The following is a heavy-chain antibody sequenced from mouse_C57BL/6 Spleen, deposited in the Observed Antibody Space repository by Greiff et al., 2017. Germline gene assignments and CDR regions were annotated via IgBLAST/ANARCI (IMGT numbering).Heavy chain of an antibody. V-gene: IGHV1-53*01. CDR2: INPSNGGT. J-gene: IGHJ1*03. CDR1: GYTFTSYW. Sequence: QVQLQQSGTELVKPGASVKLSCKASGYTFTSYWMHWVKQRPGQGLEWIGNINPSNGGTNYNEKFKSKATLTVDKSSSTAYMQLSSLTSEDSAVYYCAREEGYDWYFDVWGTGTTVTVSS. CDR3: AREEGYDWYFDV.